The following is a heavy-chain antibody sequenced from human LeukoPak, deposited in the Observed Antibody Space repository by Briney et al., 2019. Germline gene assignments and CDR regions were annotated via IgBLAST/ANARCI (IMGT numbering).Heavy chain of an antibody. D-gene: IGHD6-13*01. CDR2: INPNSGGT. V-gene: IGHV1-2*02. CDR1: GYTFTGYY. CDR3: ARVGQQRQYGARH. J-gene: IGHJ1*01. Sequence: GASVKVSCKASGYTFTGYYMHWARQAPGQGLEWMGWINPNSGGTNYAQKFQGRVTMTRDTSISTAYMELSRLRSDDTAVYYCARVGQQRQYGARHWGQGTLVTVSS.